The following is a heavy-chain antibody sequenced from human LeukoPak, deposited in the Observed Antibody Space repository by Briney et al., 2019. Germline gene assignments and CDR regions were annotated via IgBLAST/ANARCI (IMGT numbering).Heavy chain of an antibody. CDR1: GYTFTSYG. J-gene: IGHJ6*02. D-gene: IGHD6-19*01. Sequence: ASVKVSCKASGYTFTSYGISWVRQAPGQGLEWMGWISAYNGNTNYAQKLQGRVTMTTDTSTSTVYMELRSLRSDDTAVYYCAREGRQWLVYYYYYYGMDVWGQGTTVTVTS. V-gene: IGHV1-18*01. CDR2: ISAYNGNT. CDR3: AREGRQWLVYYYYYYGMDV.